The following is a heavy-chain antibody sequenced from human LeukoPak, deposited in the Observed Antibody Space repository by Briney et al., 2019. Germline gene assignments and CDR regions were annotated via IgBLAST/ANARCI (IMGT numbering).Heavy chain of an antibody. CDR1: GFTFSSYS. CDR3: AREKGFTASSLDN. V-gene: IGHV3-21*01. J-gene: IGHJ4*02. CDR2: ITSSSGYI. D-gene: IGHD6-6*01. Sequence: GGSLRLSCAASGFTFSSYSMNWVRQAPGKGLEWVSSITSSSGYIDYADSAKGRFTISRDNAKNSLYLQMNSLRAEDTAAYYCAREKGFTASSLDNWAQGTLVTSSS.